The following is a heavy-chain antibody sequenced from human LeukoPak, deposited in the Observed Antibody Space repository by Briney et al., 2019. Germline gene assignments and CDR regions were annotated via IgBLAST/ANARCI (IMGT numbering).Heavy chain of an antibody. D-gene: IGHD4-17*01. CDR3: ARGDYYGDYLY. CDR1: GGSFSGDF. J-gene: IGHJ4*02. CDR2: IYYSGST. Sequence: PSETLSLTCAVYGGSFSGDFWSWIRQSPGKGLEWIGSIYYSGSTYYNPSLKSRVTISVDTSKNQFSLKLSSVTAADTAVYYCARGDYYGDYLYWGQGTLVTVSS. V-gene: IGHV4-34*01.